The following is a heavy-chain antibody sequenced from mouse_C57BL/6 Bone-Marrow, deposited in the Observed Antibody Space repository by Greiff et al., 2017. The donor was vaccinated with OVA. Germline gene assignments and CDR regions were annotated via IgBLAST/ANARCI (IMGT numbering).Heavy chain of an antibody. CDR1: GFNIKDDY. V-gene: IGHV14-4*01. CDR3: TTGYYFDD. CDR2: IDPENGDT. J-gene: IGHJ2*01. Sequence: EVQLVESGAELVRPGASVKLSCTASGFNIKDDYMHWVKQRPEQGLEWIGWIDPENGDTEYSSKFQGKATITADTSSNTAYLQLSSLTSEDTAVYYCTTGYYFDDWGQGTTLTVSS.